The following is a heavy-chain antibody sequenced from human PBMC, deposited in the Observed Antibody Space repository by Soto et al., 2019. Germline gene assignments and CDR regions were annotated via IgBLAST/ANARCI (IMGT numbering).Heavy chain of an antibody. CDR1: GFTFSSNA. V-gene: IGHV3-23*01. D-gene: IGHD3-10*01. CDR3: ARASGESYPGSRVFDS. J-gene: IGHJ4*02. Sequence: GGSLRLSGAASGFTFSSNAMSWVRQAPGKGLEWVSVITDTGGDTLYADSVKGRFTISRDNSKNTLYLQMNSLRAEDTAIYYCARASGESYPGSRVFDSWGQGTRVTVSS. CDR2: ITDTGGDT.